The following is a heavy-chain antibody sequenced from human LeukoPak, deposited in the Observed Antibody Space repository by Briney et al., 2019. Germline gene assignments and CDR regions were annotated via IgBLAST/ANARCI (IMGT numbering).Heavy chain of an antibody. J-gene: IGHJ4*02. Sequence: PGGSLRLSCAASGFTFSTYALHWVRQAPRKGLEFVSGVNSNGGNTYYANSVKGRFTISRDNSKNTLYLQMGSLRPEDMAVYHCARVILTGYYYDSWGQGTLVTVSS. CDR1: GFTFSTYA. CDR3: ARVILTGYYYDS. D-gene: IGHD3-9*01. CDR2: VNSNGGNT. V-gene: IGHV3-64*01.